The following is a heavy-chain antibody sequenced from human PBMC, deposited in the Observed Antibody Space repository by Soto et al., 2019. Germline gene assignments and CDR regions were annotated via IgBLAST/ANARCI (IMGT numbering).Heavy chain of an antibody. V-gene: IGHV3-48*02. Sequence: EVQLVESGGGLVQPGGSRKLSCEASGFTFSNYNMNWVRQAPGKGLEWLAYISTTRATIYYADSVKGRFTIARDNVKNLLYLYMNSMRDEDTAVYYCARDRVGLDYWGQGTLVTVSS. CDR3: ARDRVGLDY. D-gene: IGHD3-16*01. J-gene: IGHJ4*02. CDR1: GFTFSNYN. CDR2: ISTTRATI.